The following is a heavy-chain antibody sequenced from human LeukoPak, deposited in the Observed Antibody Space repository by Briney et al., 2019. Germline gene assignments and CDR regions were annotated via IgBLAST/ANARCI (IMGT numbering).Heavy chain of an antibody. Sequence: SVKVSCKASGGTFSSYAISWVRQAPGQGLEWMGRIIPIFGTANYAQKFQGRVTITTDESTSTAYMELSSLRSEDTAVYYCALPYYDFWSGYSSMDFWGKGTTVTVSS. CDR1: GGTFSSYA. CDR3: ALPYYDFWSGYSSMDF. V-gene: IGHV1-69*05. CDR2: IIPIFGTA. D-gene: IGHD3-3*01. J-gene: IGHJ6*03.